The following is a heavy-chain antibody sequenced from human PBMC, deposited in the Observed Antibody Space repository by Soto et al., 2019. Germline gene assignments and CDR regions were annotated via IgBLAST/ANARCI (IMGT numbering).Heavy chain of an antibody. D-gene: IGHD3-3*01. J-gene: IGHJ4*02. Sequence: HPGGSLRLSCAASGFTFSSYAMHWVRQAPGKGLEWVAVISYDGSNKYYADSVKGRFTISRDNSKNTLYLQMNSLRAEDTAVYYCARDPRSGYYYFDYWGQGTLVTVSS. CDR1: GFTFSSYA. V-gene: IGHV3-30-3*01. CDR3: ARDPRSGYYYFDY. CDR2: ISYDGSNK.